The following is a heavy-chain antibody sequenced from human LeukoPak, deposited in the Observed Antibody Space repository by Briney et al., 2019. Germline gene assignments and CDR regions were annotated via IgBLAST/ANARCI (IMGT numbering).Heavy chain of an antibody. CDR1: GFTFNKNW. J-gene: IGHJ4*02. Sequence: GGSLRLSCAASGFTFNKNWMTWVRQAPGKGLEWVANIKQDGSDKHYVSSVKGRFTISRDNAKNSVYLQMNSLRDEDTAIYYCARENWGPDYWGQGTLVTVSS. CDR3: ARENWGPDY. D-gene: IGHD7-27*01. V-gene: IGHV3-7*01. CDR2: IKQDGSDK.